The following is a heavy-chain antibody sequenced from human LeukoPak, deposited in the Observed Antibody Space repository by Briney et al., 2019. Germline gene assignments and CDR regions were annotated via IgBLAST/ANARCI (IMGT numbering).Heavy chain of an antibody. J-gene: IGHJ4*02. CDR3: ARDLFGLGYSSGWYGAFN. D-gene: IGHD6-19*01. CDR1: GFTFSSYA. V-gene: IGHV3-30*04. CDR2: ISYDGSNK. Sequence: PGGSLRLSCAASGFTFSSYAMHWVRQAPGKGLEWVAVISYDGSNKYYADSVKGRFTISRDNSKNTLYLQMNSLRAEDTAVYYCARDLFGLGYSSGWYGAFNWGQGTLVTVSS.